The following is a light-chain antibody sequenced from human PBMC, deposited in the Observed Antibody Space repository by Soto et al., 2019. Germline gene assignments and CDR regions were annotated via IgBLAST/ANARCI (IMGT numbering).Light chain of an antibody. CDR1: QSVSSN. Sequence: SQSVSSNLAWYQQKPGQAPRLLIYGASTRATCIPAGFSGSRSRTEVSVTLLSRPSDVFSACYSQQYNNCSPWTFGQGTKVDIK. V-gene: IGKV3-15*01. CDR3: QQYNNCSPWT. CDR2: GAS. J-gene: IGKJ1*01.